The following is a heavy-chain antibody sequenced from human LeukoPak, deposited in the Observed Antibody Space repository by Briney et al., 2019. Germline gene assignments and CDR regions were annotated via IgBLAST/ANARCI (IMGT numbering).Heavy chain of an antibody. J-gene: IGHJ4*02. CDR3: TRGRGGTPPMTD. Sequence: PGGSLRLSCAASGFTFGDYGMGWVRQAPGKGLEWVGFIRTKPYGGTTEYAASVKGRLTISRDDYKSIAYLQLNSLETEDTAIYYCTRGRGGTPPMTDWGQGTLVTVSS. V-gene: IGHV3-49*04. CDR1: GFTFGDYG. CDR2: IRTKPYGGTT. D-gene: IGHD2-15*01.